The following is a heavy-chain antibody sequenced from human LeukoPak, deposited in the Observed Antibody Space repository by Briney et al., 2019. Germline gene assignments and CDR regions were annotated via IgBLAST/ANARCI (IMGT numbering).Heavy chain of an antibody. V-gene: IGHV3-23*01. Sequence: GGSLRLSCAASGFTFSTYAMNWVRQAPGMGLEWVSGITGSGGTTFYADFVKGRFTISRDNSKSTLYLQMNSLRAEDTAIYYCAKEGYPDSSGAFDSWGQGTLVTGSS. CDR3: AKEGYPDSSGAFDS. D-gene: IGHD3-22*01. J-gene: IGHJ4*02. CDR2: ITGSGGTT. CDR1: GFTFSTYA.